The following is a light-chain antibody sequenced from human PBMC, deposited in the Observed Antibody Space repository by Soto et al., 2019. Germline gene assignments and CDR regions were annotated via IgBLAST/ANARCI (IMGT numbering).Light chain of an antibody. Sequence: DIQMTQSPSSLSASVGDRVTITCQASQDISNYFNWYQQKLGKAPKLLIYDASNLETGVPSRFSGSGSGTDFTFTISSLQPEDIATYYCQQYSHLITFGQGTRLEIK. CDR2: DAS. J-gene: IGKJ5*01. CDR3: QQYSHLIT. V-gene: IGKV1-33*01. CDR1: QDISNY.